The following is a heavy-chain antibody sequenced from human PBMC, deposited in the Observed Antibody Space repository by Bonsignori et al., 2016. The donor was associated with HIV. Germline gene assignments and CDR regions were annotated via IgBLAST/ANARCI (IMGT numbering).Heavy chain of an antibody. CDR3: ARFPEGPHCSSETCYGGGGDYHYYMDV. V-gene: IGHV1-69*10. J-gene: IGHJ6*03. Sequence: WVRQAPGQGLEWMGGIIPILGIAHYAQKFQGRVTITADESTSTAYMELRSLRSEDTAVYYCARFPEGPHCSSETCYGGGGDYHYYMDVWGQRDHGHRLL. D-gene: IGHD2-2*01. CDR2: IIPILGIA.